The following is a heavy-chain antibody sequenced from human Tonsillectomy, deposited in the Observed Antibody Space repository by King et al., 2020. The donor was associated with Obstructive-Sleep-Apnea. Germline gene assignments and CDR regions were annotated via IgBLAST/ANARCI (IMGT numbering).Heavy chain of an antibody. J-gene: IGHJ4*02. CDR3: AREGYRFGPLDY. Sequence: QLVQSGSELKKPGASMKISCKASGYTFTNYAMNWVRQAPGQGLEWMGWINTNTGNPTYAQGFTGRFVFSLETSVSTAYLQINSLKAEDTAVYYCAREGYRFGPLDYWGQGTLVTVSS. V-gene: IGHV7-4-1*02. D-gene: IGHD5-12*01. CDR2: INTNTGNP. CDR1: GYTFTNYA.